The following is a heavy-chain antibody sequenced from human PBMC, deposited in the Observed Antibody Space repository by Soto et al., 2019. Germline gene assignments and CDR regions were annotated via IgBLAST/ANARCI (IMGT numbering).Heavy chain of an antibody. V-gene: IGHV3-30*18. Sequence: GGSLRLSCAASGFTFSSYGMHWVRQAPGKGLEWVAIVSHNGNDKYYVDSVKGRFTISRDNSKNTVYLQMNSLRAEDTAVYYCAKDPSPFGSGSYPYYFDYWGQGTLVTVSS. CDR3: AKDPSPFGSGSYPYYFDY. CDR1: GFTFSSYG. D-gene: IGHD1-26*01. J-gene: IGHJ4*02. CDR2: VSHNGNDK.